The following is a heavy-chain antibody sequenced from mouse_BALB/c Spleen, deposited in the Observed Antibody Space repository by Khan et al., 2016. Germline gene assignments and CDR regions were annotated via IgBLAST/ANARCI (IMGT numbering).Heavy chain of an antibody. D-gene: IGHD2-14*01. Sequence: VQLKESGPGLVKPSQSLSLTCTVSGYSITSDYAWNWIRQFPGNKLEWMGYISYSGNTTYNPSLKSRISITRDTSKNQFFLQLNSLTTEDTATXCCASSRRYDGYFDYWGQGTTLTVSS. CDR2: ISYSGNT. CDR3: ASSRRYDGYFDY. CDR1: GYSITSDYA. V-gene: IGHV3-2*02. J-gene: IGHJ2*01.